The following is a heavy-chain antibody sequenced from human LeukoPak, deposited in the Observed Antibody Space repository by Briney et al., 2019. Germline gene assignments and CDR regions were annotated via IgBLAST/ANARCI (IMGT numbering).Heavy chain of an antibody. D-gene: IGHD5-24*01. CDR2: IYYSGST. J-gene: IGHJ4*02. Sequence: SSETLSLTCAVYGGSFSGYYWSWIRQPPGKGLEWIGYIYYSGSTNYNPSLKSRVTISVDTSKNQFSLKLSSVTAADTAVYYCARGRSVRRDGYNYPFDYWGQGTLVTVSS. V-gene: IGHV4-59*01. CDR3: ARGRSVRRDGYNYPFDY. CDR1: GGSFSGYY.